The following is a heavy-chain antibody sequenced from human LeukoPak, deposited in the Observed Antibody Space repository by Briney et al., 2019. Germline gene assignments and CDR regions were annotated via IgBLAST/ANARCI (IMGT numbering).Heavy chain of an antibody. J-gene: IGHJ4*02. CDR3: ARDSRDYGDYYFDY. CDR1: GFTFSSYA. Sequence: PGGSLRLSCAASGFTFSSYAMSWIRQPAGKGLEWIGRIYTSGSTNYNPSLKSRVTISVDTSKNQFSLKLSSVTAADTAVYYCARDSRDYGDYYFDYWGQGTLVTVSS. CDR2: IYTSGST. D-gene: IGHD4-17*01. V-gene: IGHV4-4*07.